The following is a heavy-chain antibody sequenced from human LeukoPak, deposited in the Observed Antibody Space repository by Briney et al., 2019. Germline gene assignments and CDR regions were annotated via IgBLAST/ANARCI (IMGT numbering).Heavy chain of an antibody. D-gene: IGHD2-2*01. J-gene: IGHJ4*02. CDR2: MNADSSNT. CDR3: ARDFAHCSSTSCPFDY. V-gene: IGHV3-23*01. Sequence: PGGSLRLSCAASGFTFSSHAMSWVRQTPGKGLEWVSSMNADSSNTHYADSMKGRFTISRDNSKNTLYLQMNSLRAEDTAVYYCARDFAHCSSTSCPFDYWGQGTLVTVSS. CDR1: GFTFSSHA.